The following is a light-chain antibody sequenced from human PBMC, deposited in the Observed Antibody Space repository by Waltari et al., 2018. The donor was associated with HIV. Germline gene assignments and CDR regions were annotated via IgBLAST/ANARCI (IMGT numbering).Light chain of an antibody. V-gene: IGLV3-25*03. CDR2: KDS. Sequence: VLTQPPSVSVSPGQTARITCSGDALPKQYAYWYQQKPGQAPVLVIYKDSERPSGIPERFSGSSSGTTVTLTISGVQAEDEADYYCQSAASSATYRVFGGGTKLTVL. J-gene: IGLJ3*02. CDR3: QSAASSATYRV. CDR1: ALPKQY.